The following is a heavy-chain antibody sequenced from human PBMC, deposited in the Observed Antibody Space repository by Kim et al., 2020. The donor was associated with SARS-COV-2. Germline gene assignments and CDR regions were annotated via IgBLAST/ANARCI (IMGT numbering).Heavy chain of an antibody. CDR3: AKVKGREYYDFWSGYLYCLDY. CDR2: ISYDGSNK. CDR1: GFTFSSYG. Sequence: GGSLRLSCAASGFTFSSYGMHWVRQAPGKGLEWVAVISYDGSNKYYADSVKGRFTISRDNSKNTLYLQMNSLRAEDTAVYYCAKVKGREYYDFWSGYLYCLDYWGQGTLVTVSS. V-gene: IGHV3-30*18. J-gene: IGHJ4*02. D-gene: IGHD3-3*01.